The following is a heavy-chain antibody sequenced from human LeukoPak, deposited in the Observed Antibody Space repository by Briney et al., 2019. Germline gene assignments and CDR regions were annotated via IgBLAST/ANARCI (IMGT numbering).Heavy chain of an antibody. CDR3: AREASQKGAHYMDV. CDR1: GGSISSYY. V-gene: IGHV4-59*01. Sequence: SETLSLTCTVSGGSISSYYWSWIRQPPGKGLEWIGYIYYSGSTNYNPSLKSRVTISVDTSKKQFSLKLTSVTVADTAVYYCAREASQKGAHYMDVWGKGTTVTISS. J-gene: IGHJ6*03. D-gene: IGHD3-16*01. CDR2: IYYSGST.